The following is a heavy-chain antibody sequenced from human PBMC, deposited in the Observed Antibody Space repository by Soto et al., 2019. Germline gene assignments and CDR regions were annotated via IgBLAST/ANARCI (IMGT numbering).Heavy chain of an antibody. CDR2: IKSKTDGGTT. J-gene: IGHJ4*02. Sequence: SVSNAWMNWVRQAPGKGLEWVGRIKSKTDGGTTDYAAPVKGRFTISRDDSKNTLYLQMNSLKTEDTAVYYCTTDRGSGWELIDYWGQGTLVTVSS. V-gene: IGHV3-15*07. CDR3: TTDRGSGWELIDY. D-gene: IGHD1-26*01. CDR1: SVSNAW.